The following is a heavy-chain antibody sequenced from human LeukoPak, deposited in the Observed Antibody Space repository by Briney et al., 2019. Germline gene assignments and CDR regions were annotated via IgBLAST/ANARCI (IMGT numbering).Heavy chain of an antibody. CDR2: IYTSGST. V-gene: IGHV4-4*07. CDR3: AREQYYGDYVMFYYYYYMDV. Sequence: SETLSLTCTVSGGSISSYYWSWIRQPAGKGLEWIGRIYTSGSTNYNPSLKSRVTISVDTSKNQFSLKLSSVTAADTAVYYCAREQYYGDYVMFYYYYYMDVWGKGTTVTISS. D-gene: IGHD4-17*01. J-gene: IGHJ6*03. CDR1: GGSISSYY.